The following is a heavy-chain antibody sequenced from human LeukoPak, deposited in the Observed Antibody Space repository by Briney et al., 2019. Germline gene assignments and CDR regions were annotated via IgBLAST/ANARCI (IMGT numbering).Heavy chain of an antibody. D-gene: IGHD3-10*01. J-gene: IGHJ4*02. Sequence: GGSLRLSCAASGFTFSDYYMSWIRQAPGKGLEWVSYISSSSSTMYYADSVKGRFSISRDNPKNTLYLQMNSLRAEDTAVYYCAKDQRITMVRGGSISDYWGQGTLVTVSS. CDR3: AKDQRITMVRGGSISDY. CDR2: ISSSSSTM. V-gene: IGHV3-11*01. CDR1: GFTFSDYY.